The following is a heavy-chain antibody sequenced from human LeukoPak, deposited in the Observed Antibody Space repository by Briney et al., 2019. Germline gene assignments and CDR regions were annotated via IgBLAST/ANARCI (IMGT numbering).Heavy chain of an antibody. J-gene: IGHJ4*02. Sequence: PGESLRLSCAASGFTFSSYAMHWVRQAPGMGLEWVAVISYDGSDKYYADSVKGRFTISRDNSKNTLYLQMNSLRAEDTAVYYCAKASKSHDYWGQGTLVTVSS. CDR3: AKASKSHDY. CDR2: ISYDGSDK. CDR1: GFTFSSYA. V-gene: IGHV3-30*04. D-gene: IGHD4-11*01.